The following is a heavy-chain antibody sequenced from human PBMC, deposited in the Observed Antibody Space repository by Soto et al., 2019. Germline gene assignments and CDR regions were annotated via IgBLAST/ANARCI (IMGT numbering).Heavy chain of an antibody. J-gene: IGHJ3*01. CDR1: GFSFNNHA. D-gene: IGHD3-22*01. V-gene: IGHV3-23*01. CDR3: AKDRLMLTMVVVGAFHF. Sequence: VQLLESGGGLVQPGGSLRLSCAASGFSFNNHAMTWVRQAPGKALEWVSGISGSGSTTHYADSVKGRFTISRDNSKDTLYLQRNSLIPEDTAVYYCAKDRLMLTMVVVGAFHFWGLGTMVTVSS. CDR2: ISGSGSTT.